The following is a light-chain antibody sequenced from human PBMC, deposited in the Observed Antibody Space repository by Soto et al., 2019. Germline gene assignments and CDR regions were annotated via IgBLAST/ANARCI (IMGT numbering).Light chain of an antibody. CDR1: QSISSW. CDR2: DAS. V-gene: IGKV1-5*01. CDR3: LQHKAYPFT. J-gene: IGKJ2*01. Sequence: DIQMTQSPSTLSASVGDRVTITCRASQSISSWLAWYQQKPGKAPKLLIYDASSLESGVPSRFSGSGSGTEFTLTISSLRPEDFASYYCLQHKAYPFTFGQGTKLEIK.